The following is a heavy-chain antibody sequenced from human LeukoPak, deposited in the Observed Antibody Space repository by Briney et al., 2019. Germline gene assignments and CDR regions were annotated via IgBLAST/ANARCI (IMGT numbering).Heavy chain of an antibody. Sequence: SETLSLTCAVYGGSFSGYYWSWIRQPAGKGLEWIGEINHSGSTNYNPSLKSRVTISVDTSKNQFSLKLSSVTAADTAVYYCARHRGEYYYYYMDVWGKGTTVTVSS. CDR1: GGSFSGYY. V-gene: IGHV4-34*01. CDR2: INHSGST. CDR3: ARHRGEYYYYYMDV. J-gene: IGHJ6*03. D-gene: IGHD3-10*01.